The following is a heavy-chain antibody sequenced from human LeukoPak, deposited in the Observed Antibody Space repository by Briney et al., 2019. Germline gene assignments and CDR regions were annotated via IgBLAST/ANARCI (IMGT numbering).Heavy chain of an antibody. Sequence: ASVKVSCKASGYTFTSYAMNWVRQAPGQGFEWMGWINTNTGNPTYAQGFTGRFVFSLDTSVSTAYLQISSLKAEDTAVYYCARDRVLLWFGESYYFDYWGQGTLVTVSS. CDR3: ARDRVLLWFGESYYFDY. V-gene: IGHV7-4-1*02. CDR1: GYTFTSYA. J-gene: IGHJ4*02. CDR2: INTNTGNP. D-gene: IGHD3-10*01.